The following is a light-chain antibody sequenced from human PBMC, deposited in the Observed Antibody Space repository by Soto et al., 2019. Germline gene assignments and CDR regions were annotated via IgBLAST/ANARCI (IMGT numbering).Light chain of an antibody. CDR2: GAS. V-gene: IGKV3-20*01. Sequence: EIVLTQSPGTLSLSPGERATLSCRASQSVSSTYLAWYQQKPGQAPRLLIYGASSRATVIPDRFSGSGSGTDFTLTISRLEPEDFAVYYCQHYGSSRWTFGQGTRVDI. J-gene: IGKJ1*01. CDR1: QSVSSTY. CDR3: QHYGSSRWT.